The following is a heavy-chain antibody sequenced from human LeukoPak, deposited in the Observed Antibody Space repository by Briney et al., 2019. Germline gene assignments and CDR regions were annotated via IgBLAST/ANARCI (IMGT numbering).Heavy chain of an antibody. J-gene: IGHJ6*03. Sequence: SETLSLTCTVSGGSNRSYSWSWIRQPAGKGLEWIGRIYTSGSTYYNPSLKSRVTISVDTSKNQFSLKLSSVTAADTAVYYCARPGLLGYCSSTSRLHMDVWGKGTTVTVSS. CDR3: ARPGLLGYCSSTSRLHMDV. CDR1: GGSNRSYS. CDR2: IYTSGST. V-gene: IGHV4-4*07. D-gene: IGHD2-2*01.